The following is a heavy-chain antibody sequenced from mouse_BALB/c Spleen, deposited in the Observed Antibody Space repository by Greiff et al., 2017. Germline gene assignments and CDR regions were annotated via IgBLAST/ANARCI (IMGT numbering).Heavy chain of an antibody. CDR2: ISCYNGAT. V-gene: IGHV1S34*01. CDR1: GYSFTGYY. D-gene: IGHD2-3*01. CDR3: ARSEDGYYVPFAY. J-gene: IGHJ3*01. Sequence: LVKTGASVKISCKASGYSFTGYYMHWVKQSHGKSLEWIGYISCYNGATSYNQKFKGKATFTVDTSSSTAYMQFNSLTSEDSAVYYCARSEDGYYVPFAYWGQGTLVTVSA.